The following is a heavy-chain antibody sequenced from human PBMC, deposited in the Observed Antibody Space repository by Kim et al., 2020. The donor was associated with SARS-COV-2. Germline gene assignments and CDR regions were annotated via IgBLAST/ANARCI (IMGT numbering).Heavy chain of an antibody. CDR2: IYYSGST. CDR3: ARRRYYDSSGYFLSGFGGRRSWFDP. V-gene: IGHV4-39*01. D-gene: IGHD3-22*01. Sequence: SETLSLTCTVSGGSISSSSYYWGWIRQPPGKGLEWIGSIYYSGSTYYNPSLKSRVTISVDTSKNQFSLKLSSVTAADTAVYYCARRRYYDSSGYFLSGFGGRRSWFDPWGQGTLVTVSS. J-gene: IGHJ5*02. CDR1: GGSISSSSYY.